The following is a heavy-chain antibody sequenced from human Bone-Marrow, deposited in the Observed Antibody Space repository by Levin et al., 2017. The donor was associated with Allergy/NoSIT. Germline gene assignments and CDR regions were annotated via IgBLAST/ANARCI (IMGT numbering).Heavy chain of an antibody. CDR1: GFTFSDFY. D-gene: IGHD3-16*01. CDR2: ISNVGSTI. V-gene: IGHV3-11*01. J-gene: IGHJ4*02. CDR3: VRDGGIIDY. Sequence: GGSLRLSCATSGFTFSDFYMSWVRQAPGKGLEWIAYISNVGSTIYYADSVRSRFTIFRDNVKNSLFLQMNSLRTDDTAVYYCVRDGGIIDYWGRGTLVTVSS.